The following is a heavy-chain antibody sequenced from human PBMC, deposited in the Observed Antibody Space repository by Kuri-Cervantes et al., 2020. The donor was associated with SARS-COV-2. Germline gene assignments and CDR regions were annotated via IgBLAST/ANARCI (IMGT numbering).Heavy chain of an antibody. J-gene: IGHJ2*01. CDR1: GFIFSDYY. Sequence: GESLKISCTASGFIFSDYYMTWIRQAPGKGLEWVSNIGPSGTTKYYADSVKGRFTISRDNAKNSLYLQMSSLRAEDTAVYYCARDGYWTNWYFDLWGRGTLVTVSS. CDR2: IGPSGTTK. D-gene: IGHD2-2*03. CDR3: ARDGYWTNWYFDL. V-gene: IGHV3-11*04.